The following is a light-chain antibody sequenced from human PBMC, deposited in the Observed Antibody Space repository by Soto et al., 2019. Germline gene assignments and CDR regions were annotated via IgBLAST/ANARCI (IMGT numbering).Light chain of an antibody. CDR3: QQYSTSSKYT. CDR1: QSVSNNY. V-gene: IGKV3-20*01. Sequence: ENVLTQSPGTLSLSPGERATLSCRARQSVSNNYLAWYQQKPGQAPRVLIFDASRRAAGIPDRFSGRGSGTDFTLTISRLEPEDFAVYYCQQYSTSSKYTFGQGTKLEIK. J-gene: IGKJ2*01. CDR2: DAS.